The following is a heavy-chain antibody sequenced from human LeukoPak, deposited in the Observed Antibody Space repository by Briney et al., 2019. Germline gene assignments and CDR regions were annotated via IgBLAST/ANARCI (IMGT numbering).Heavy chain of an antibody. V-gene: IGHV4-39*01. Sequence: SETLSLTCAVSCGSISSESYYWGWLRQPPGKGLEWLVSIYSGGTTYYNPSLKSRVTISVDTSKNQFSLKLTSVTAADAAAYYCARHSRNCSGGYCYLYYWGQGTLVTVSS. CDR1: CGSISSESYY. D-gene: IGHD2-15*01. J-gene: IGHJ4*02. CDR3: ARHSRNCSGGYCYLYY. CDR2: IYSGGTT.